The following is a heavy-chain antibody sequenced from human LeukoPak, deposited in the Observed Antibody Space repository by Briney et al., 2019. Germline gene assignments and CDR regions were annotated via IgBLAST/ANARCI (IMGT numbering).Heavy chain of an antibody. J-gene: IGHJ4*02. Sequence: GGSLRLSCAASGFTFSNYGMHRVRQAPGKGLEWVAMVSYDGSNKYYVDSVKGRFTISRDNSKNTLYLQMNSLRAEDTAVYYCAKERVPGSWWGVFFDYWGQGTLVTVSS. CDR2: VSYDGSNK. V-gene: IGHV3-30*18. CDR1: GFTFSNYG. CDR3: AKERVPGSWWGVFFDY. D-gene: IGHD6-13*01.